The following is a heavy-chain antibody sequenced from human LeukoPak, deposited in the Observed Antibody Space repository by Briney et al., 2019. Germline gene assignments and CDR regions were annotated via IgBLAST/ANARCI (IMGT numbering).Heavy chain of an antibody. D-gene: IGHD3-10*01. V-gene: IGHV3-30-3*01. Sequence: GGSLRLSCAASGFTFSSHAMHWLRQAPDKGLEWVAVLSHDGGKKYYADSVKGRFTISRDNSKNTLYLQMNSLRGEDTAVYYCARDLRGSDAYYFDYWGQGTLVTVSS. CDR1: GFTFSSHA. CDR3: ARDLRGSDAYYFDY. CDR2: LSHDGGKK. J-gene: IGHJ4*02.